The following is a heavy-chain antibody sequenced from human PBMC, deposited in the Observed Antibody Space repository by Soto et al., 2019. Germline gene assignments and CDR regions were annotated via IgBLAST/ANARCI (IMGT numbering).Heavy chain of an antibody. CDR1: GYTFSNQW. J-gene: IGHJ4*02. CDR2: THPGNSES. V-gene: IGHV5-51*01. CDR3: ATHTSTGYWDC. Sequence: GESLKISCQGSGYTFSNQWIAWVRQMPGKGLEWMGLTHPGNSESRYSPSIQGQVTMSVDKSINTAFLQWSSLKASDSAMYYCATHTSTGYWDCWGQGTQVTVSS. D-gene: IGHD6-13*01.